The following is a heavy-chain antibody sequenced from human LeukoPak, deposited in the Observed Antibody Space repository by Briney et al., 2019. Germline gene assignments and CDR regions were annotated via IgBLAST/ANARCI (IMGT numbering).Heavy chain of an antibody. Sequence: SETLSLTCTVSGGSISSGGYYWSWIRQPPGKGLEWIGYIYHSGSTYYNPSLKSRVTISVDRSKNQFSLKLSSVTAADTAVYYCARVGDLTGYWFDPWGQGTLVTVSS. CDR1: GGSISSGGYY. J-gene: IGHJ5*02. CDR2: IYHSGST. CDR3: ARVGDLTGYWFDP. D-gene: IGHD3-16*01. V-gene: IGHV4-30-2*01.